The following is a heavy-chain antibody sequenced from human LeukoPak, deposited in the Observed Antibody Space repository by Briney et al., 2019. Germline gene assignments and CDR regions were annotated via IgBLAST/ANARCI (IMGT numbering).Heavy chain of an antibody. CDR2: ISFDETNQ. CDR1: GLTFSSRG. J-gene: IGHJ4*02. CDR3: ARDSDEFFSNWLFPDY. D-gene: IGHD3-22*01. Sequence: GGSLRLSCAVSGLTFSSRGMQWVRQAPGKGLEWVAFISFDETNQYYADSVKGRFTISRDNSHNTLYLQMNSLRAEDTAVYYCARDSDEFFSNWLFPDYWGQGSLVIVSS. V-gene: IGHV3-30*03.